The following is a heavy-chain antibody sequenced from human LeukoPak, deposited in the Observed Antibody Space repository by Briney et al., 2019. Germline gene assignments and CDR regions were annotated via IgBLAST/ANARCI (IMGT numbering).Heavy chain of an antibody. D-gene: IGHD6-13*01. CDR1: GYTFTGYY. J-gene: IGHJ4*02. V-gene: IGHV1-2*02. CDR2: INPNSGGT. Sequence: GASVKVSCKASGYTFTGYYMHWVRQAPGQGLEWMGWINPNSGGTNYAQKFQGRVTMTRDTSISTAYMELSRLRSDDTAVYYCARNLDSSSWYTRPTFDYWGQGTLVTVSS. CDR3: ARNLDSSSWYTRPTFDY.